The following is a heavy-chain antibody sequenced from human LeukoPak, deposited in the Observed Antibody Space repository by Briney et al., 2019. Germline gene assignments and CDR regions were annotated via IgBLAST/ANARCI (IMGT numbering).Heavy chain of an antibody. CDR2: ISGSGANT. CDR3: AGVQQQHTDY. J-gene: IGHJ4*02. V-gene: IGHV3-23*01. Sequence: PGGSLRLSCAASGFTFRTYAFTWVRQAPGKGLEWVSAISGSGANTYYADSAKGRFTISRDNSKNTLYLQMNSLRAEDTAVYYCAGVQQQHTDYWGQGTLVTVSS. D-gene: IGHD6-13*01. CDR1: GFTFRTYA.